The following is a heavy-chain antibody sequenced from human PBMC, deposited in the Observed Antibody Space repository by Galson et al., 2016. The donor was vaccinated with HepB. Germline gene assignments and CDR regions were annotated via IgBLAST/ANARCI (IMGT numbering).Heavy chain of an antibody. CDR2: ILYDGSSK. Sequence: SLRLSCAASGFTFSSYGMHWVRQAPGKGLEWVAGILYDGSSKYYADSVKGRFAISRDNSKNTLYLQMNSLRPEGTAVYYCAKDDYGDWSYYFDYWGQGTLVTVS. D-gene: IGHD4-17*01. V-gene: IGHV3-30*18. J-gene: IGHJ4*02. CDR1: GFTFSSYG. CDR3: AKDDYGDWSYYFDY.